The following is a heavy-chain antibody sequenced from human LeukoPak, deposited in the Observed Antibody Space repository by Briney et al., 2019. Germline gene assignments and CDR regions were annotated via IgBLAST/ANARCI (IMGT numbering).Heavy chain of an antibody. V-gene: IGHV3-30-3*01. D-gene: IGHD5-18*01. CDR3: AKDALYVDTAMVAYD. CDR2: ISYDGSNK. J-gene: IGHJ4*02. Sequence: GGSLRLSCAASGFTFSSYAMHWVRQAPGKGLEWVAVISYDGSNKYYADSVKGRFTISRDNSKNTLYLQMNSLRAEDTAVYYCAKDALYVDTAMVAYDWGQGTLVTVSS. CDR1: GFTFSSYA.